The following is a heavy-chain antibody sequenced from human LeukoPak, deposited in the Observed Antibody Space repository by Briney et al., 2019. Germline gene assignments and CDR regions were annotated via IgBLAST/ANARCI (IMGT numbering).Heavy chain of an antibody. CDR2: ISYDGSNK. CDR3: ARDFITIFGASTGG. J-gene: IGHJ4*02. CDR1: GFTFSSYA. V-gene: IGHV3-30-3*01. Sequence: PGGSLRLSCAASGFTFSSYAMHWVRQAPGKGLEWVAVISYDGSNKYYADSVKGRFTISRDNAKNSLYLQMNSLRDEDTAVYYCARDFITIFGASTGGWGQGTLVTVSS. D-gene: IGHD3-3*01.